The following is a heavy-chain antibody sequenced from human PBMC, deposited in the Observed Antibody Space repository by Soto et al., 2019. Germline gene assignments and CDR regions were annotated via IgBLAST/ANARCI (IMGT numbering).Heavy chain of an antibody. Sequence: PGGSLRLSCAASGFTFSSYAMNWLRQAPAKGLEWVSSISSSSSYIYYADSVKGRFTISRDNAKNSLYLQMNSLRAEETAVYYCTKVPDESGSTRFGGQGTLVPVS. CDR3: TKVPDESGSTRF. J-gene: IGHJ4*02. V-gene: IGHV3-21*01. CDR2: ISSSSSYI. CDR1: GFTFSSYA. D-gene: IGHD3-22*01.